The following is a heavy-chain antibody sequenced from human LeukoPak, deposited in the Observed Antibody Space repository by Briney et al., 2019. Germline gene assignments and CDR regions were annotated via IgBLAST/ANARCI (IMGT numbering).Heavy chain of an antibody. CDR1: GFTVSSNY. CDR3: ARGLSGSYHYFDY. D-gene: IGHD1-26*01. CDR2: IYSGGST. Sequence: GGSLRLSCAVSGFTVSSNYMSWVRQAPGKGLEWVSVIYSGGSTYYADSVKGRFTFSRDNSKNTLYLQVNSLRAEDTAVYYCARGLSGSYHYFDYWGQGTLVTVSS. J-gene: IGHJ4*02. V-gene: IGHV3-53*01.